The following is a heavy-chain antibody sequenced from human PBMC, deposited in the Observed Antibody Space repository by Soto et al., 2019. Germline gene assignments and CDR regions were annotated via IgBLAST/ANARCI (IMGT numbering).Heavy chain of an antibody. J-gene: IGHJ4*02. Sequence: EVQLVESGGGLIQPGGSLRLSCAASGFTVSNNYMSWVRQTPGKGLEWVSVIYSGGSTYYAESVKGRFTISRDSSKNTLYLQMNCLRAEDTAVYDCARGFTWLASWGQGTLVTVSS. CDR2: IYSGGST. CDR1: GFTVSNNY. D-gene: IGHD6-19*01. CDR3: ARGFTWLAS. V-gene: IGHV3-53*01.